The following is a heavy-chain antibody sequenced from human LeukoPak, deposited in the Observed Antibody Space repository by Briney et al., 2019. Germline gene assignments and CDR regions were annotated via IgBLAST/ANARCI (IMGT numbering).Heavy chain of an antibody. J-gene: IGHJ4*02. CDR1: GFTVSSNN. CDR2: ICGGGST. Sequence: GGSLRLSCAASGFTVSSNNMNWVRQAPGKGLEWVSVICGGGSTYYAGSVKGRFTISRDNSKKTLYLQINSLRAEGTAMYYCGRGSGYPFCFFDYWGEGSLVTVS. V-gene: IGHV3-66*01. CDR3: GRGSGYPFCFFDY. D-gene: IGHD3-3*01.